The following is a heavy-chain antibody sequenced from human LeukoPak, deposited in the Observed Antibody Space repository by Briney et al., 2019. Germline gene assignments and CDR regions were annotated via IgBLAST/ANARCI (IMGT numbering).Heavy chain of an antibody. J-gene: IGHJ1*01. CDR3: ARPWYDSSGYYPVEYFQH. V-gene: IGHV1-46*01. CDR2: INPSGGST. CDR1: GYTFTSYY. Sequence: ASVKVSFKASGYTFTSYYMHWVRQAPGQGLEWMGIINPSGGSTSYAQKFQGRVTMTRDTSTSTVYMELSSLRSEDTAVYYCARPWYDSSGYYPVEYFQHWGQGTLVTVSS. D-gene: IGHD3-22*01.